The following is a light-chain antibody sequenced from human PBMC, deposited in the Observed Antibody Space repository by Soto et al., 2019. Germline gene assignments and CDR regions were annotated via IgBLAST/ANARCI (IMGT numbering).Light chain of an antibody. CDR1: QSVSSN. V-gene: IGKV3-15*01. J-gene: IGKJ1*01. Sequence: IVMTQSPGTLSVSPGERATLSCRASQSVSSNLAWYQQKPGQAPRLLIYGASTRATGIPARFSGSGSGTDFTLTISSLQSEDFAVYYCQQYNNWPPWTFGQGTKVDI. CDR2: GAS. CDR3: QQYNNWPPWT.